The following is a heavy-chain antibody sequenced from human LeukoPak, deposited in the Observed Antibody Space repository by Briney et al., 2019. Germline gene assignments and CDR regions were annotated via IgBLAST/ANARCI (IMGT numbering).Heavy chain of an antibody. CDR1: GGAVSSGSFY. V-gene: IGHV4-61*01. CDR3: ARGRPTVIFDY. Sequence: PSETLSLTCTVSGGAVSSGSFYWSWIRQPPGKGLEWIGDIHNTGSTNYNSSLKSRVTISIDTSKNQSSLNLSSVTAADTAVYYCARGRPTVIFDYWGQGALVTVPS. D-gene: IGHD4-17*01. CDR2: IHNTGST. J-gene: IGHJ4*02.